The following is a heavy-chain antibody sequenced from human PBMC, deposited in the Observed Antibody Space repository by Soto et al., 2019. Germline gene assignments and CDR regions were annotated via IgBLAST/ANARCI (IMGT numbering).Heavy chain of an antibody. Sequence: GGSLRLSCAASGFTFSILAMGWVRQSPGKGLEWVSVIDYSGGTTYYTDSVKGRFIISRDNSKKMLYLQMNSLRAEDTAVYYCAKDATRTSGWYYFDYWGQGALVTVSS. CDR1: GFTFSILA. D-gene: IGHD6-19*01. V-gene: IGHV3-23*01. CDR2: IDYSGGTT. CDR3: AKDATRTSGWYYFDY. J-gene: IGHJ4*02.